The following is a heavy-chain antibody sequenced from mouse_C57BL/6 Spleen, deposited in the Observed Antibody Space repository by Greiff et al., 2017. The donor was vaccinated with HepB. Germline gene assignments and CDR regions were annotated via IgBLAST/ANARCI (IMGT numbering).Heavy chain of an antibody. Sequence: EVKLMESGGDLVKPGGSLKLSCAASGFTFSSYGMSWVRQTPDKRLEWVATISSGGSYTYYPDSVKGRFTISRDNAKNTLYLQMSSLKSEDTAMYYCAREDYYGSSARYWYFDVWGTGTTVTVSS. D-gene: IGHD1-1*01. CDR1: GFTFSSYG. CDR2: ISSGGSYT. V-gene: IGHV5-6*01. CDR3: AREDYYGSSARYWYFDV. J-gene: IGHJ1*03.